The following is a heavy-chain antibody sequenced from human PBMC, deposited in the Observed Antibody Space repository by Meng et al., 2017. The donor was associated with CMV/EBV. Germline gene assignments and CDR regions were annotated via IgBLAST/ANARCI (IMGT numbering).Heavy chain of an antibody. V-gene: IGHV5-51*01. CDR2: IYPGDSDT. D-gene: IGHD3-3*01. CDR1: GYSFTSYW. CDR3: ARRAYYDFWSGLNPYDAFDI. J-gene: IGHJ3*02. Sequence: GGSLRLSCKGSGYSFTSYWIGWVRQMPGKGLEWMGIIYPGDSDTRYSPSFQGQVTISADKSISTAYLQWSSLKASDTAMYYCARRAYYDFWSGLNPYDAFDIWGQGTMVTV.